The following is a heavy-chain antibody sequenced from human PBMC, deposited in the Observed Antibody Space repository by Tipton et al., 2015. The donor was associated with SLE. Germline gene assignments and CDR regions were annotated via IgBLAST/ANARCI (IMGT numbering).Heavy chain of an antibody. D-gene: IGHD3-10*01. J-gene: IGHJ4*02. CDR3: ARPEGVQGFAFDY. CDR2: IKQDGSEK. Sequence: GSLRLSCAASGFTFSSYSMNWVRQAPGKGLEWVANIKQDGSEKYYVDSVKGRFTISRDNAKNSLYLQMNSLRAEDTAVYYCARPEGVQGFAFDYWGQGTLVTVSS. CDR1: GFTFSSYS. V-gene: IGHV3-7*01.